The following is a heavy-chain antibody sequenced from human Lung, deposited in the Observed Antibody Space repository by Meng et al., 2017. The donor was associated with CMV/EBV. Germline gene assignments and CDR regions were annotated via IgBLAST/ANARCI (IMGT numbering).Heavy chain of an antibody. J-gene: IGHJ4*02. CDR1: GLTFSSYA. V-gene: IGHV3-30-3*01. CDR2: ISYDGSNK. D-gene: IGHD2-15*01. CDR3: AHGGGDC. Sequence: QWQLVGSGGGVVQPGRSLGLSCAASGLTFSSYAMHWVRQAPGKGLEWVAVISYDGSNKYYADSVKGRFTISRDNSKNTLYLQMNSLRAEDTAVYYCAHGGGDCWGQGTLVTVSS.